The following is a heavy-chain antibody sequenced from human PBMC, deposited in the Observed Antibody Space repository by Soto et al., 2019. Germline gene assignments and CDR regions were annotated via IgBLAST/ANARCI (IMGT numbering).Heavy chain of an antibody. CDR2: IRQDGSEK. J-gene: IGHJ4*01. CDR1: GFTFSSNW. CDR3: AREIVVARGASYFDY. D-gene: IGHD2-2*01. V-gene: IGHV3-7*04. Sequence: GGSLRLSCVGSGFTFSSNWMTWVRQAPGKGLEWVGNIRQDGSEKNYVDSVKGRFTISRDNAKNSLYLQMNSLRAEDTAVYYCAREIVVARGASYFDYRRPATLVTV.